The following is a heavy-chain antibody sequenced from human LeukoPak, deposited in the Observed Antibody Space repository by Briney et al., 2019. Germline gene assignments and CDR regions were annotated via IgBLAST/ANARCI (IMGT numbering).Heavy chain of an antibody. D-gene: IGHD3-22*01. Sequence: ASVKVSCKASGYTFTGYYMHWARQAPGQGLEWMGRINPNSGGTNYAQKFQGRVTMTRDTSIGTAYMELSRLRSDDTAVYYCARARYYDSSGYFDYWGQGTLVTVSS. CDR3: ARARYYDSSGYFDY. J-gene: IGHJ4*02. CDR1: GYTFTGYY. V-gene: IGHV1-2*06. CDR2: INPNSGGT.